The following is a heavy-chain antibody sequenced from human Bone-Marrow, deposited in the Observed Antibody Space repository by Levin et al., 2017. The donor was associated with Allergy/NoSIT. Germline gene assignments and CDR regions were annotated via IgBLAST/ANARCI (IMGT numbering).Heavy chain of an antibody. V-gene: IGHV1-18*01. CDR1: GYTFTSYG. J-gene: IGHJ4*02. Sequence: GESLKISCKASGYTFTSYGISWVRQAPGQGLEWMGWISAYNGNTNYAQKLQGRVTMTTDTSTSTAYMELRSLRSDDTAVYYCARTDLLSRIPWGGVAATYRLFDYWGQGTLVTVSS. CDR3: ARTDLLSRIPWGGVAATYRLFDY. CDR2: ISAYNGNT. D-gene: IGHD2-15*01.